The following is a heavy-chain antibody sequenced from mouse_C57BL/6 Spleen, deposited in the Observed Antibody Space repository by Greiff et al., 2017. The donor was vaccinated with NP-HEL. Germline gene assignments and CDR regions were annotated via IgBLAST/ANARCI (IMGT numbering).Heavy chain of an antibody. CDR2: IYPRSGNT. J-gene: IGHJ3*01. Sequence: VQLQQSGAELARPGASVKLSCKASGYTFTSYGISWVKQRTGQGLEWIGEIYPRSGNTYYNEKFKGKATLTADKSSSTAYMELRSLTSEDSAVYFCASGGGNYWFAYWGQGTLVTVSA. D-gene: IGHD2-1*01. CDR3: ASGGGNYWFAY. V-gene: IGHV1-81*01. CDR1: GYTFTSYG.